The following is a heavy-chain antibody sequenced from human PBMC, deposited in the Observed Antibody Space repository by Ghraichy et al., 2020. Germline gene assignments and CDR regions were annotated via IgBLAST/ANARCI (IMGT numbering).Heavy chain of an antibody. CDR3: ARGPRRYSEYYFDY. D-gene: IGHD2-15*01. CDR1: GGSFSGYY. CDR2: INHSGST. Sequence: SETLSLTCAVYGGSFSGYYWSWIRQPPGKGLEWIGEINHSGSTNYNPSLKSRVTISVDTSKNQFSLKLSSVTAADTAVYYCARGPRRYSEYYFDYWGQGTLVTVSS. V-gene: IGHV4-34*01. J-gene: IGHJ4*02.